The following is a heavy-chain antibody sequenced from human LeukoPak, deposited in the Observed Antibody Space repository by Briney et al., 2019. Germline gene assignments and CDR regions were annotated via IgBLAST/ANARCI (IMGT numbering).Heavy chain of an antibody. CDR2: IYPGESDT. Sequence: GESLKISCKGSGYSFTSYWIGWVRQMPGKGLEWMGIIYPGESDTRYSPSFQGQVTISADKSISTAYLQWSSLKASDTAMYYCARRSYCSSTSCYDAFDIWGQGKMVTVSS. J-gene: IGHJ3*02. D-gene: IGHD2-2*01. CDR3: ARRSYCSSTSCYDAFDI. CDR1: GYSFTSYW. V-gene: IGHV5-51*01.